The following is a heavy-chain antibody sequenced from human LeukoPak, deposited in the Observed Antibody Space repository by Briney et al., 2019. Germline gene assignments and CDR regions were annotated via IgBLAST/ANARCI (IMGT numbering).Heavy chain of an antibody. J-gene: IGHJ4*02. D-gene: IGHD5-18*01. Sequence: ASVKVSCKASGYSFNTFAMNWVRRAPGQGLEWIGWINPNSGGTNYAQKFQGRVTMTRDTSISTAYMELSRLRSDDTALYYCASVLFRGYNYGYFDYWGQGTLVTVSS. CDR1: GYSFNTFA. V-gene: IGHV1-2*02. CDR2: INPNSGGT. CDR3: ASVLFRGYNYGYFDY.